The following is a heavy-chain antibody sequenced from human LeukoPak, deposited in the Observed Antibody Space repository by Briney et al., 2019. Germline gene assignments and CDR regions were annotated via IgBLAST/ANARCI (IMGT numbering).Heavy chain of an antibody. CDR1: GDSVSSISVA. Sequence: SQTLSLTCAISGDSVSSISVAWNWIRQSPSKGLEWLGRTYYRSKWYYEYAVSVKGRININPDPSKNQFSLQLNSVTPEDTAVYYCALARSEYHYGMDVWGQGTTVTVSS. CDR2: TYYRSKWYY. V-gene: IGHV6-1*01. CDR3: ALARSEYHYGMDV. J-gene: IGHJ6*02.